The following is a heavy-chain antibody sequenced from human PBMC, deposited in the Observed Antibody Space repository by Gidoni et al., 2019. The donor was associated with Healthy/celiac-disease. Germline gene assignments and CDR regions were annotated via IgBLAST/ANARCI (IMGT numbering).Heavy chain of an antibody. CDR3: ARGHVGYCSSTSCHGPLDY. V-gene: IGHV4-61*02. J-gene: IGHJ4*02. D-gene: IGHD2-2*01. Sequence: QVQLQESGPGLVKPSQTLSLTCTVSGGSIRSGSYYWSWIRQPAGKGLEWIGRIYTSGSTNYNPSLKSRVTISVDTSKNQFSLKLSSVTAADTAVYYCARGHVGYCSSTSCHGPLDYWGQGTLVTVSS. CDR2: IYTSGST. CDR1: GGSIRSGSYY.